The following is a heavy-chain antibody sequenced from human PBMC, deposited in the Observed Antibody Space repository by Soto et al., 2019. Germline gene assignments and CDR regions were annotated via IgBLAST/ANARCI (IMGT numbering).Heavy chain of an antibody. CDR3: ASTQGYCSGGSCYSSASFDY. CDR2: IYYSGST. V-gene: IGHV4-39*01. J-gene: IGHJ4*02. CDR1: GGSISSSSYY. D-gene: IGHD2-15*01. Sequence: SETLSLTCTVSGGSISSSSYYWGWIRQPPGKGLEWIGSIYYSGSTYYNPSLKSRVTISVDTSKNQFSLKLSSVTAADTAVYYCASTQGYCSGGSCYSSASFDYWGQGTLVTVSS.